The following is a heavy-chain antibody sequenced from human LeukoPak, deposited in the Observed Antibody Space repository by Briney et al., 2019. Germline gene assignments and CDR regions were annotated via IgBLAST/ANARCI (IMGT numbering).Heavy chain of an antibody. Sequence: ASVKVSCKASGYTFTSYAMNWVRQAPGQGLEWMGWINTNTGNPTYAQGFTGRFVFSLDTSVSTAYLQISSLKAEDTAVYYCARGPNLYYCTNGVCSSYNWFDPWGQGTLVTVSS. V-gene: IGHV7-4-1*02. CDR2: INTNTGNP. D-gene: IGHD2-8*01. CDR1: GYTFTSYA. J-gene: IGHJ5*02. CDR3: ARGPNLYYCTNGVCSSYNWFDP.